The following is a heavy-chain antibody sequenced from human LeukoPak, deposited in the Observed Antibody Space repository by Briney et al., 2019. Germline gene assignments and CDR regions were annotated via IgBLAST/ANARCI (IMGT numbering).Heavy chain of an antibody. Sequence: GGSLRLSCAASGFTFSSYGMSWGRQAPGKGLEWVSGISAGGSNTYYADSVMGRFTISRDNSKNTLYLQINSLRAEDTAVYYCARDWPPMVHGGYYYYYMDVWGKGTTVTVSS. CDR1: GFTFSSYG. D-gene: IGHD3-10*01. V-gene: IGHV3-23*01. CDR2: ISAGGSNT. CDR3: ARDWPPMVHGGYYYYYMDV. J-gene: IGHJ6*03.